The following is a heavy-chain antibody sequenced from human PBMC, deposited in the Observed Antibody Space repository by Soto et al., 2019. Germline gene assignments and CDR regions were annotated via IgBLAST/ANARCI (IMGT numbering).Heavy chain of an antibody. J-gene: IGHJ6*02. V-gene: IGHV1-69*13. Sequence: SVKVSCKASGGTFSSYAISWVRQAPGQGLEWMGGIIPIFGTANYAQKFQGRVTITADESTSTAYMELSSLRSEDTAVYYCARGGTRILAYYYGMDVWGQGTPVTVSS. CDR2: IIPIFGTA. CDR1: GGTFSSYA. D-gene: IGHD1-1*01. CDR3: ARGGTRILAYYYGMDV.